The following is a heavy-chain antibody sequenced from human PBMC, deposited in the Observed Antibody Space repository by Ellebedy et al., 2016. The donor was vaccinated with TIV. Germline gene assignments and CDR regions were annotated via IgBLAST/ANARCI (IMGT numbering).Heavy chain of an antibody. CDR2: IDWDDDK. Sequence: SGPTLVXPTQTLTLTCTFSGFSLSTSGMCVSWIRQPPGKALEWLALIDWDDDKFYSTSLKTRLTISKDTSKNQVVLTMTNMDPVDTATYYCAHEIFSDGLFDYWGQGTLVTVSS. CDR1: GFSLSTSGMC. CDR3: AHEIFSDGLFDY. J-gene: IGHJ4*02. D-gene: IGHD5-24*01. V-gene: IGHV2-70*12.